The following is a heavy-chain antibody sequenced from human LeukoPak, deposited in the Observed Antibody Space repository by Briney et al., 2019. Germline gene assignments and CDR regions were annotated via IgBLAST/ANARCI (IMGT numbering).Heavy chain of an antibody. CDR2: IYPRDGST. Sequence: ASVKVSCKASGYTFTSNYIYWVRQAPGQGLEWMGMIYPRDGSTSYAQKFQGRVTVTRDTSTSTVHMELSGLRSEDTAVYYCARDQEGFDYWGQGTLVTVSS. V-gene: IGHV1-46*01. CDR3: ARDQEGFDY. CDR1: GYTFTSNY. J-gene: IGHJ4*02.